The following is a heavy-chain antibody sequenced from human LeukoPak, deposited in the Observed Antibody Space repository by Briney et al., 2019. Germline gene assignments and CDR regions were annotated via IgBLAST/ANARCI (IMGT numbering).Heavy chain of an antibody. CDR2: IYPRDGST. Sequence: ASVKVSCKASGYTFTSNYIYWVRQAPGQGLEWMGMIYPRDGSTSYAQKFQGRVTVTRDTSTSTVHMELSGLRSEDTAVYYCARDQEGFDYWGQGTLVTVSS. V-gene: IGHV1-46*01. CDR3: ARDQEGFDY. CDR1: GYTFTSNY. J-gene: IGHJ4*02.